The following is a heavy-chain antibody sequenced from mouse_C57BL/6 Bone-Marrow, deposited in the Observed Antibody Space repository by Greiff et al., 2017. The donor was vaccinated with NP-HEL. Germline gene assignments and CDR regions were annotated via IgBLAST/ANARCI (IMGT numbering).Heavy chain of an antibody. V-gene: IGHV5-9-1*02. CDR3: TREGDYYSNYDRAY. D-gene: IGHD2-5*01. CDR1: GFTFSSYA. CDR2: ISSGGDYI. J-gene: IGHJ3*01. Sequence: EVMLVESGEGLVKPGGSLKLSCAASGFTFSSYAMSWVRQTPEKRLEWVAYISSGGDYIYYADTVKGRFTISRDNARNTLYLQMSSLKSEDTAMYYCTREGDYYSNYDRAYWGQGTLVTVSA.